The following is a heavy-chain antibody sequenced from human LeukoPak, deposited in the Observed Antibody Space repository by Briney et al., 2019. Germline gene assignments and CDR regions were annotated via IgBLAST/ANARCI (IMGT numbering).Heavy chain of an antibody. CDR1: GGSFSGYY. V-gene: IGHV4-34*01. J-gene: IGHJ3*01. D-gene: IGHD6-19*01. CDR2: INHSGST. CDR3: ARSGSSGPPPL. Sequence: SETLSLTCAVYGGSFSGYYWSWIRQPPGKGREWIGEINHSGSTNYNPSLKSRVTVSVDTSKNQFSLRLTSVTAADTAVYYCARSGSSGPPPLWGQGTMVTVSS.